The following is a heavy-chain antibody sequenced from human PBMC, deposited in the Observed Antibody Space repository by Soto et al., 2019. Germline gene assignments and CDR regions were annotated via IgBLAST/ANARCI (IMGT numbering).Heavy chain of an antibody. CDR2: ASPLSATT. D-gene: IGHD2-21*02. Sequence: QAQLVQSGAEVKEPGASVKVSCKASGYTFTDDGITWVRQAPGQGLEWMGWASPLSATTNYAPKFQGRVTMTTDTSTNMAYMELRSLRSDDTAVYYCARGGTAEADFWGQGTLVTVSS. CDR1: GYTFTDDG. V-gene: IGHV1-18*01. J-gene: IGHJ4*02. CDR3: ARGGTAEADF.